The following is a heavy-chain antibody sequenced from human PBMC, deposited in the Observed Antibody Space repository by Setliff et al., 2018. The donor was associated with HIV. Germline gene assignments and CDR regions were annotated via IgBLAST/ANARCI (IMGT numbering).Heavy chain of an antibody. J-gene: IGHJ4*02. Sequence: PSETMSLTCTVSGGSVNDFYCNWIRQPPGKGPEWIGYIHSSGSTIYNPSLKSRVTISVDTSKKQFSLKLRSVTAADTAVYYCARSSYYGSGSYTDYWGQGTLVTVSS. CDR3: ARSSYYGSGSYTDY. CDR2: IHSSGST. V-gene: IGHV4-4*09. CDR1: GGSVNDFY. D-gene: IGHD3-10*01.